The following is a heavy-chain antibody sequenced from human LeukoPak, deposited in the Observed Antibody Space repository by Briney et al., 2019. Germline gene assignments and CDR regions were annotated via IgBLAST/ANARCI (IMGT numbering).Heavy chain of an antibody. CDR3: ARGRNYDYVYDFDY. V-gene: IGHV3-23*01. D-gene: IGHD3-16*01. J-gene: IGHJ4*02. Sequence: GGSLRLSCAASGFTFSNFAMNWVRQAPGKGLEWVSCISGSSGSTYYADSVKGRFTISRDNSRDTLYLQMNSLRAEDTAVYYCARGRNYDYVYDFDYWGQGTLVTVSS. CDR2: ISGSSGST. CDR1: GFTFSNFA.